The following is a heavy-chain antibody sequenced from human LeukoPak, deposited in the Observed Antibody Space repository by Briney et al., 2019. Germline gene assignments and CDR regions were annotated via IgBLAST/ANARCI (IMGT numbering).Heavy chain of an antibody. CDR1: GYTFTSYN. Sequence: GASVKVSCKASGYTFTSYNMHWVRQAPGRGLEWMGIINPSGGSTSYAQKFQGRVTMTRDTSTSTVYKELSSLRSEDTAVYYCARGGNYYGSGSYLPDDYWGQGTLVTVSS. CDR2: INPSGGST. J-gene: IGHJ4*02. CDR3: ARGGNYYGSGSYLPDDY. D-gene: IGHD3-10*01. V-gene: IGHV1-46*01.